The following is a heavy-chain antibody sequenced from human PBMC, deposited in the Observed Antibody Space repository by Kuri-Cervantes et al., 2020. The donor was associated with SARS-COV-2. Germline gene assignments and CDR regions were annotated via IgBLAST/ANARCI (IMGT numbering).Heavy chain of an antibody. Sequence: ASVKVSCKASGYTFTSYYMHWVRQVPGQGLEWMGIISPTSGSTNYAQRFQGRVTMTRDTSISTAYMELSRLRSDDTAVYYCARASVRGIIITYHSYGMDVWGQGTTVTVSS. CDR3: ARASVRGIIITYHSYGMDV. D-gene: IGHD3-10*01. CDR2: ISPTSGST. J-gene: IGHJ6*02. CDR1: GYTFTSYY. V-gene: IGHV1-46*01.